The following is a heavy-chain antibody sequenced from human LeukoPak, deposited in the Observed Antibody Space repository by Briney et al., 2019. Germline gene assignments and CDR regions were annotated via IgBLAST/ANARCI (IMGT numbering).Heavy chain of an antibody. CDR1: GFSFSDYS. D-gene: IGHD6-6*01. Sequence: PGGSLRLSCAASGFSFSDYSMNWVRQAPGKGLEWVSYISSSSSTIYYADSVKGRFTISRDNAKNSLYLQMNSLRAEDTAVYYCARRQKYSSSSRYYYYYMDVWGKGTTVTVSS. V-gene: IGHV3-48*01. J-gene: IGHJ6*03. CDR2: ISSSSSTI. CDR3: ARRQKYSSSSRYYYYYMDV.